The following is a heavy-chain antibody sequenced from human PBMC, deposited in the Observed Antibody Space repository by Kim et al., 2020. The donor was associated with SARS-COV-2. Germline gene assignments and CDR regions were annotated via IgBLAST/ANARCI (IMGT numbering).Heavy chain of an antibody. D-gene: IGHD2-8*02. V-gene: IGHV3-48*03. CDR3: TRGTGFYFEY. Sequence: ADTVKGRLTIARDNDKNSLHLQMNSLRAEDTAIYYCTRGTGFYFEYWGQGTLVTVSS. J-gene: IGHJ4*02.